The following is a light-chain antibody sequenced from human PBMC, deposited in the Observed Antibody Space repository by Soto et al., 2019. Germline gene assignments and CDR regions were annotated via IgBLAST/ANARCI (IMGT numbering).Light chain of an antibody. J-gene: IGLJ2*01. Sequence: QSALTQPASVSGSPGQSITISCTGTSSDVGGYNYVSWYQQHPGKAPKLMIYDVSNRPSGVSNRFSGSKSGNTASLTISGLQAEDGADYYCSSYTSSSPPLYVVFGGGTKLTVL. V-gene: IGLV2-14*01. CDR2: DVS. CDR1: SSDVGGYNY. CDR3: SSYTSSSPPLYVV.